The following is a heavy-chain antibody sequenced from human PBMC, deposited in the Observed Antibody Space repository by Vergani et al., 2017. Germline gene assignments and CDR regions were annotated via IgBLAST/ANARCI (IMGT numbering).Heavy chain of an antibody. CDR3: AKGAGVSYSSGSFDY. D-gene: IGHD6-19*01. V-gene: IGHV3-9*01. Sequence: EVQLVESGGGLVQPGRSLRLSCAASGFTFDDYAMHWVRQAPGKGLEWVPGIGWNSVGIGYADSVKGRFTISRDNAKNSLYLQMNSLRAEATALYYCAKGAGVSYSSGSFDYWGQGTLVTVSS. J-gene: IGHJ4*02. CDR2: IGWNSVGI. CDR1: GFTFDDYA.